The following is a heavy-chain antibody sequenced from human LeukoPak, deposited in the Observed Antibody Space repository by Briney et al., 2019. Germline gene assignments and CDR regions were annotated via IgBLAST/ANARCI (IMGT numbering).Heavy chain of an antibody. CDR2: INLTGRT. D-gene: IGHD2-2*01. V-gene: IGHV4-34*01. CDR3: ARQGHCGGASCYSGWLDP. CDR1: SGSLSGYY. Sequence: PLETLSLTCAVSSGSLSGYYWSWIRQSPGKGLEWIGEINLTGRTIYNPSLKSRVTISLHTSMTQFSLNLSSVTAADTAVYYCARQGHCGGASCYSGWLDPWGQGTLAIVAS. J-gene: IGHJ5*02.